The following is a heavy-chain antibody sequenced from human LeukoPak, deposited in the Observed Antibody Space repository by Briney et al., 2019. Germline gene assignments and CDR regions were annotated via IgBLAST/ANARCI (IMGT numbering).Heavy chain of an antibody. CDR2: ISDSGGGT. J-gene: IGHJ4*02. Sequence: GGSLRLSCAVSGFTFSTYAMSWVRQAPGKGLEWVSTISDSGGGTYYADSVKGRFTISRDNSKKTLHLQMSSLRAEDTAVYYCAKDRGYSSSGYYADYWGQGTLVTVSS. D-gene: IGHD3-22*01. CDR1: GFTFSTYA. V-gene: IGHV3-23*01. CDR3: AKDRGYSSSGYYADY.